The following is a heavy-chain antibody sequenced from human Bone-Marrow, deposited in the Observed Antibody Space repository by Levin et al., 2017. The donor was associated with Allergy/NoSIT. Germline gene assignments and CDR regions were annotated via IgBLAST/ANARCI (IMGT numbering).Heavy chain of an antibody. D-gene: IGHD4-23*01. J-gene: IGHJ4*02. CDR1: GGSISSGDYY. CDR2: IYYSGST. CDR3: ARGYGGNYFDY. Sequence: NPSETLSLTCTVSGGSISSGDYYWSWIRQPPGKGLEWIGYIYYSGSTYYNPSLKSRVTISVDTSKNQFSLKLSSVTAADTAVYYCARGYGGNYFDYWGQGTLVTVSS. V-gene: IGHV4-30-4*01.